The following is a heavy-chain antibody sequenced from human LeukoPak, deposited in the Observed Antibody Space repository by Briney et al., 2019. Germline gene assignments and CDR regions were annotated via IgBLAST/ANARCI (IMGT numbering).Heavy chain of an antibody. Sequence: ASVKVSCKASGYTFTGYYMHWVRQAPGQGLEWMGCINPNSGGTKYAQKFQGGVTMTRDMSTSTDYMELSSLRSEDTAIYYCARDNSVGDNAWWFDPWGQGTLVTVSS. CDR3: ARDNSVGDNAWWFDP. V-gene: IGHV1-2*02. CDR1: GYTFTGYY. J-gene: IGHJ5*02. CDR2: INPNSGGT. D-gene: IGHD1-26*01.